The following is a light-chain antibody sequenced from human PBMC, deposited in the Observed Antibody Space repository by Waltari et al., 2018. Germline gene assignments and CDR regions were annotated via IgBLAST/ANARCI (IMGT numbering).Light chain of an antibody. J-gene: IGKJ4*01. CDR3: LHRSNWPLT. CDR1: QSVSRY. V-gene: IGKV3-11*01. CDR2: DTF. Sequence: EIVLTQSPVTLSLSPGERATLSCRASQSVSRYLAWYQQKPGQAPRLLIYDTFSRASGIPARFSGSGSGTDFTLTISSLEPEDFAVYYCLHRSNWPLTFGGGTKVEIK.